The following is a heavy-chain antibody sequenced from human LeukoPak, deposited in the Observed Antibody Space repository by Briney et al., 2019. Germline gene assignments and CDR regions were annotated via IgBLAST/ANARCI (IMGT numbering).Heavy chain of an antibody. Sequence: ASVKVSCKASGYTFTGYYMHWVRQAPGQGLEWMGWIDPNSGGTNYAQKFQGRVTMTRDTSISTAYMELSRLRTEDTAVYYCARALVDFWNGYYNEGFDYWGQGTLVTVSS. D-gene: IGHD3-3*01. CDR3: ARALVDFWNGYYNEGFDY. V-gene: IGHV1-2*02. CDR2: IDPNSGGT. CDR1: GYTFTGYY. J-gene: IGHJ4*02.